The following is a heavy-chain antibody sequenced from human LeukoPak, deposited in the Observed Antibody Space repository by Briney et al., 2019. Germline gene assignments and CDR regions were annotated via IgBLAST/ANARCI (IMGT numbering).Heavy chain of an antibody. CDR3: ATNGIRYSAADP. CDR2: IYYSGIT. Sequence: SETLSLTCTVSGGSISSSSYYWGWIRQPPGKGLEWIGSIYYSGITYYNPSLKSRVTISVDTSKNQFSLKLSSVTAAATAVYYCATNGIRYSAADPWGQGTLVTVSS. J-gene: IGHJ5*02. V-gene: IGHV4-39*07. CDR1: GGSISSSSYY. D-gene: IGHD2-8*01.